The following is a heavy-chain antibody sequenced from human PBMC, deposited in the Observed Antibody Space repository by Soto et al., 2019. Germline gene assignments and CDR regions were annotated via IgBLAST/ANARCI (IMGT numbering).Heavy chain of an antibody. J-gene: IGHJ4*02. CDR3: SRLLLGYYDGNPYPYYFDS. Sequence: SETLSLTCAVYGGSFSAYYWSWIRQPPGKGLEWIGEINHRGSTNYNPSLKSRVTISVDTSKNRFSLKLSSVTAADTAVYYCSRLLLGYYDGNPYPYYFDSWGQGTLVTVSS. V-gene: IGHV4-34*01. D-gene: IGHD3-22*01. CDR1: GGSFSAYY. CDR2: INHRGST.